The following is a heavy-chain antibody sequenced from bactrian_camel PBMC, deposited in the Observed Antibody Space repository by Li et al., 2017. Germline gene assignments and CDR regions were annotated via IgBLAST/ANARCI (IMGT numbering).Heavy chain of an antibody. D-gene: IGHD1*01. CDR2: ITTGTGNT. V-gene: IGHV3S53*01. CDR1: GTGDGSELKC. Sequence: HVQLVESGGGSVQAGGSLTLSCAASGTGDGSELKCMAWFRQAPGKEREGVATITTGTGNTDFADSAKGRFTISQDGAENTVYLQMNGLKPEDTAMYYCAASRLGSTTNWRQERRYGYWGQGTQVTVS. J-gene: IGHJ4*01. CDR3: AASRLGSTTNWRQERRYGY.